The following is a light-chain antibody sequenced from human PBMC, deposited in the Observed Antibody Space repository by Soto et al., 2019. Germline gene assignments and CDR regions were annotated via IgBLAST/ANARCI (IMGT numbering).Light chain of an antibody. J-gene: IGLJ1*01. Sequence: QSVLTQPASVSGSPGQSITISCTGTSSDVGGYNYVSWYQQQSGKAPKLMIHEVSNRPSGVSNGFSGSKSGDTASLTISGLQAEDEADYYCSSYTSSRACVFGIGTKVTVL. CDR2: EVS. CDR1: SSDVGGYNY. V-gene: IGLV2-14*01. CDR3: SSYTSSRACV.